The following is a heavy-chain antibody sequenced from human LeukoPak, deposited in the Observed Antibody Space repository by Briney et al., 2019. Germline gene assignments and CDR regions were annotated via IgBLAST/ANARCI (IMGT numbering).Heavy chain of an antibody. CDR3: ATDFWSGTNIIDY. V-gene: IGHV4-38-2*02. J-gene: IGHJ4*02. D-gene: IGHD3-3*01. CDR1: GYSISSGYY. Sequence: PSETLSLTCTVSGYSISSGYYWGWIRQPPGKGLERIGNIYHNGSTDYNPSLKSRVTISVDTSKNQFSLKLSSVTAADTAVYYCATDFWSGTNIIDYWGQGTLVTVSS. CDR2: IYHNGST.